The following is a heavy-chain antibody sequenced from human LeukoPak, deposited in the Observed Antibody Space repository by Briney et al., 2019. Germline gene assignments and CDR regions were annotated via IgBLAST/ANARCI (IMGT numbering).Heavy chain of an antibody. D-gene: IGHD3-9*01. V-gene: IGHV1-69*04. CDR3: ARDENDILTGYYFDY. Sequence: SVKVSCKASGGTFSSYTISWVRQAPGQGLEWMGRIIPILGIANYAQKFQGRVTITADKSTSTAYMELSSLRSEDTVVYYCARDENDILTGYYFDYWGQGTLVTVSS. CDR1: GGTFSSYT. J-gene: IGHJ4*02. CDR2: IIPILGIA.